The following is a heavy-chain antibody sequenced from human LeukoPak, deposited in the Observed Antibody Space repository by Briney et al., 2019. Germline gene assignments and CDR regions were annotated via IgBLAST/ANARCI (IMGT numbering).Heavy chain of an antibody. CDR1: GYTLTRYH. D-gene: IGHD1-26*01. Sequence: ASVTVSCKASGYTLTRYHIHWVRQATGQGLDWMGWMNPNSGNTCYAQKFQGRITMTRNTTISTAYMELSSLRSEDTAVYYCAREGAGATVFQHWGQGTLVTVSS. J-gene: IGHJ1*01. CDR3: AREGAGATVFQH. V-gene: IGHV1-8*01. CDR2: MNPNSGNT.